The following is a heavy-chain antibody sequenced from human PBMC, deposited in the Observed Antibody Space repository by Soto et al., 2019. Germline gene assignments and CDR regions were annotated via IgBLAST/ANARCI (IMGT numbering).Heavy chain of an antibody. CDR3: AHRFDWYYFNY. CDR2: IYWDDDK. V-gene: IGHV2-5*02. Sequence: QITLKESGPPLVKPTQTLTLTCTFSGFSLSTTEVGVGWFRQSPGKALEWLALIYWDDDKRYSPSLRSRLTITKDTSKNQVVLTMTNMDTVDTGTYYCAHRFDWYYFNYWGQGTLVTVSS. CDR1: GFSLSTTEVG. D-gene: IGHD3-9*01. J-gene: IGHJ4*02.